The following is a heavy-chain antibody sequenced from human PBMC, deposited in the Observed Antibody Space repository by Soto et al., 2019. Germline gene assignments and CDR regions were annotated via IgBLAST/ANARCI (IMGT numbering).Heavy chain of an antibody. CDR1: GGCISSSSYY. V-gene: IGHV4-39*01. Sequence: QLQLQESGPGLVKPSETRSLTCTVAGGCISSSSYYWGWIRQPPGKGLEWIGSIYYSGSTYYNPSLKSRVTISVDTSKNQFSLKLSSVTAADTAVYYCAAVAGIDCWGQGTLVTVSS. J-gene: IGHJ4*02. CDR2: IYYSGST. D-gene: IGHD6-19*01. CDR3: AAVAGIDC.